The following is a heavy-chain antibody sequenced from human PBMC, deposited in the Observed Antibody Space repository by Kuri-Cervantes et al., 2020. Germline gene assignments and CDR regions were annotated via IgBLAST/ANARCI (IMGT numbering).Heavy chain of an antibody. CDR2: ISWDGGST. Sequence: GGSLRLSCAASGFTFDDCAMHWVRQAPGKGLEWVSLISWDGGSTYYADSVKGRFTISRDNSKNTLYLQMNSLRAEDTAVYYCASGNRYSYGYVGYWGQGTLVTVSS. CDR1: GFTFDDCA. J-gene: IGHJ4*02. CDR3: ASGNRYSYGYVGY. D-gene: IGHD5-18*01. V-gene: IGHV3-43D*04.